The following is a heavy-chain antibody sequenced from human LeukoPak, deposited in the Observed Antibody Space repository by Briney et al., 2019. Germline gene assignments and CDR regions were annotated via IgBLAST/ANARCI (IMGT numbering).Heavy chain of an antibody. Sequence: GGSLRLSCAASGFTFSSYGMHWVRQAPGKGLEWVAVIWYDGSNKHYADSVKGRFTISRDNSKNTLYLQMNSLRAEDTAVYYCASSGPWGLVLGYWGQGTLVTVSS. J-gene: IGHJ4*02. CDR2: IWYDGSNK. CDR3: ASSGPWGLVLGY. D-gene: IGHD3/OR15-3a*01. CDR1: GFTFSSYG. V-gene: IGHV3-33*01.